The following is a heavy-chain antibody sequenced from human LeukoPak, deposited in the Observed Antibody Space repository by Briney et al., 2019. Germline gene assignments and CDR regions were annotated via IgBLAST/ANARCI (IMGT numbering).Heavy chain of an antibody. J-gene: IGHJ4*02. CDR3: AREGYYGSGSPPSLYFDY. D-gene: IGHD3-10*01. CDR1: GFTFRNYV. Sequence: GGSLGLSCAASGFTFRNYVIRWVRQAPGKGLEWVAVTSSDLNVKLYADSVKGRFTISRDNSRSTLYLQMNSLRPEDTAIYYCAREGYYGSGSPPSLYFDYWGQGTLVTVSS. V-gene: IGHV3-30-3*01. CDR2: TSSDLNVK.